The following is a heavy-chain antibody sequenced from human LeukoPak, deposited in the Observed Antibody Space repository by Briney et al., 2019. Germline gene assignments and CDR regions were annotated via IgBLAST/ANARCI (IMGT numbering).Heavy chain of an antibody. J-gene: IGHJ4*02. CDR1: GFTFSSYG. CDR2: IRYDGSNK. CDR3: ARDPYSSGWYYFDY. D-gene: IGHD6-19*01. V-gene: IGHV3-30*02. Sequence: PGGSLRLSCAASGFTFSSYGMHWVRQAPGKGLEWVAFIRYDGSNKYYADSVKGRFTISRDNSKNTLYLQMNSLRAEDTAVYYCARDPYSSGWYYFDYWGQGTLVTVSS.